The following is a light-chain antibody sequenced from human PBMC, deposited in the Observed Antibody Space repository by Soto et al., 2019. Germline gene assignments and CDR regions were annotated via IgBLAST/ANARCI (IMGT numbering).Light chain of an antibody. CDR1: GIDDYDYNY. CDR3: SSFAVSPVV. Sequence: QSALTQPLSASGSPGQSVTIPCTGTGIDDYDYNYVSWYQQHPGKVPKLIIYEVNKRPSGVPDRFSGSKSGSTASLTVSGLQAEDEADYYCSSFAVSPVVFGGGTKLTVL. J-gene: IGLJ2*01. V-gene: IGLV2-8*01. CDR2: EVN.